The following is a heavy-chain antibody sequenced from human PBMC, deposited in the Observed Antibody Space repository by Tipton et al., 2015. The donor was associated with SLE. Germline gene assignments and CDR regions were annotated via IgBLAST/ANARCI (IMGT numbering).Heavy chain of an antibody. V-gene: IGHV1-18*04. CDR3: ARVLFLPGGSYGWFDP. J-gene: IGHJ5*02. Sequence: QVQLVQSGAEVKKPGASVKVSCKASGYTFTSFAITWVRQAPGQGLEWMGWISGYNGDTYYAEKFQGKVAMTTDTSASTAYMELRSLRSDDTAVYCCARVLFLPGGSYGWFDPWGQGPLLTFSS. D-gene: IGHD1-26*01. CDR1: GYTFTSFA. CDR2: ISGYNGDT.